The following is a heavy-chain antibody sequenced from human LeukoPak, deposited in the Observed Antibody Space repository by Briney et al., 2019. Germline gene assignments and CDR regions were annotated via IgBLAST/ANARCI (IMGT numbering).Heavy chain of an antibody. D-gene: IGHD6-19*01. CDR3: ARSRSPGSNGYYDY. Sequence: GESLKISCKGSGYSFTSYWIGWMLQLPGKGLEWMGIIYPGDSDTRYSPSFQGQVTISADKSISTAYLQWSSLKASDTAMYYCARSRSPGSNGYYDYWGQGTLVTVSS. CDR1: GYSFTSYW. CDR2: IYPGDSDT. J-gene: IGHJ4*02. V-gene: IGHV5-51*01.